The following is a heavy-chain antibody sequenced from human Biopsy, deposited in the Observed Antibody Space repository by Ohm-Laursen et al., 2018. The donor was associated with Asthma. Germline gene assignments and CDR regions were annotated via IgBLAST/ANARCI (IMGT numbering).Heavy chain of an antibody. Sequence: PSETLSLTCPISGGSFTHYFWMWIRQPPGKGLEWIGEINYRGDTNYNPSLESRVSISVDTSTYHFSLRLNSVTAADTAVYYCVRGEEVAGTYFKDWDQGTLVTVSS. D-gene: IGHD6-19*01. CDR3: VRGEEVAGTYFKD. J-gene: IGHJ1*01. CDR2: INYRGDT. V-gene: IGHV4-34*01. CDR1: GGSFTHYF.